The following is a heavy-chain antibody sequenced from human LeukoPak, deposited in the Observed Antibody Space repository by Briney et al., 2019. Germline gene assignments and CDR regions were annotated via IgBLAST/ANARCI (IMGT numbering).Heavy chain of an antibody. V-gene: IGHV1-69*05. J-gene: IGHJ4*02. CDR2: IIPIFGTA. CDR3: AREDYYDSGSNDY. Sequence: SVKVSCKASGGTFSSYAISWVRQAPGQGLEWMGGIIPIFGTANYAQKFQGRVTMTRDTSTSTVYMELSSLRSEDTAVYYCAREDYYDSGSNDYWGQGTLVTVSS. CDR1: GGTFSSYA. D-gene: IGHD3-22*01.